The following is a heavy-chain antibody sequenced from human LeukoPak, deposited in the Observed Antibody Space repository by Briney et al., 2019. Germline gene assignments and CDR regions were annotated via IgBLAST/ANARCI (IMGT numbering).Heavy chain of an antibody. V-gene: IGHV3-21*01. CDR1: GFTFSSYS. CDR2: ISSSSSYI. J-gene: IGHJ4*02. D-gene: IGHD5-24*01. Sequence: GGSLRLSCAASGFTFSSYSMNWVRQAPGKGLEWVSSISSSSSYIYYADSVKGRFTISRDNAKNSLYLQMNSLRAEDTAVYYCAKVEMSSVQAPFDYWGQGTLVTVSS. CDR3: AKVEMSSVQAPFDY.